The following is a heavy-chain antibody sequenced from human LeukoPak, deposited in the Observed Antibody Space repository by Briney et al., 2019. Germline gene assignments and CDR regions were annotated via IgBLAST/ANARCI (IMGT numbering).Heavy chain of an antibody. V-gene: IGHV3-23*01. D-gene: IGHD5-12*01. CDR3: ARDSLYSGYDYSFGY. CDR1: GFTFSSYA. Sequence: GGSLRLSCAASGFTFSSYAMSWVRQAPGKGLEWVSGISGSGGSTSYADSVKGRFTISRDNSKNTLYLQMNSLRAEDTAVYYCARDSLYSGYDYSFGYWGQGTLVTVSS. CDR2: ISGSGGST. J-gene: IGHJ4*02.